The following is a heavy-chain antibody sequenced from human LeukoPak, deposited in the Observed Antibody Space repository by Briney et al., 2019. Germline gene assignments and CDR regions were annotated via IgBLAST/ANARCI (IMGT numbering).Heavy chain of an antibody. D-gene: IGHD1-26*01. V-gene: IGHV1-18*01. J-gene: IGHJ4*02. CDR2: ISAYNGNT. CDR1: GYTFTSYG. Sequence: GASVKVSCKASGYTFTSYGISRVRQAPGQGLEWMGWISAYNGNTNYAQKLQGRVTMTTDTSTSTAYMELRSLRSDDTAVYYCARDRSMDSGSYYVDYWGQGTLVTVSS. CDR3: ARDRSMDSGSYYVDY.